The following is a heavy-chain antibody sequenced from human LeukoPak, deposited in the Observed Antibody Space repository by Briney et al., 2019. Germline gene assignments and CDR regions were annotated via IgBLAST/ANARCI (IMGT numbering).Heavy chain of an antibody. V-gene: IGHV4-31*03. CDR3: ARRYNWNYGMDV. CDR2: IYYSGST. D-gene: IGHD1-20*01. Sequence: SQTLSLTCTVSGGSISSGGYYWSWIRQHPGKGLEWIGYIYYSGSTNYNPSLKSRVTISVDTSKNQFSLKLSSVTAADTAVYYCARRYNWNYGMDVWGQGTTVTVSS. CDR1: GGSISSGGYY. J-gene: IGHJ6*02.